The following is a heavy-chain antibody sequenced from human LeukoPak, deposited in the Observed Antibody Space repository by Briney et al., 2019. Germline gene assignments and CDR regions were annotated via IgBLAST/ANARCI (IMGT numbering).Heavy chain of an antibody. Sequence: GGSLRLFCAASGFTFTIAWMSWVRQAPGKGLEWIGEIRSKPSGGTTDYAAPVKDRFTGPRVDSTIIVVLQIDSLENDDISFYFCAADVPGRGAGEFVYWGEGTLLTVSS. D-gene: IGHD2-21*01. CDR2: IRSKPSGGTT. V-gene: IGHV3-15*01. CDR3: AADVPGRGAGEFVY. J-gene: IGHJ4*02. CDR1: GFTFTIAW.